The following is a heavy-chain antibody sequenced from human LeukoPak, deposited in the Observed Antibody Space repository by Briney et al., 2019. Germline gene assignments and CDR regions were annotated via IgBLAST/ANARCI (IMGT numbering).Heavy chain of an antibody. V-gene: IGHV3-30-3*01. J-gene: IGHJ4*02. CDR1: GFTFSSYA. Sequence: GSLRLSCAASGFTFSSYAMHWVRQAPGKGLEWVAVISYDGSNKYYADSVKGRFTISRDNSKNTLYLQMNSLRAEDTAVYYCARGLYQNYWGQGTLVTVSS. CDR2: ISYDGSNK. D-gene: IGHD3-10*01. CDR3: ARGLYQNY.